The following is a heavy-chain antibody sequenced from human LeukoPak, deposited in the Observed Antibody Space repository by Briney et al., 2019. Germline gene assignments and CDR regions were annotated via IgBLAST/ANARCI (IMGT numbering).Heavy chain of an antibody. D-gene: IGHD2-15*01. CDR3: ARSKLGYCSGGSCYGAVMDV. V-gene: IGHV3-21*01. J-gene: IGHJ6*02. CDR1: GFTFSSYS. Sequence: GGSLRLSCAASGFTFSSYSMNWVRQAPGKGLEWVSSISSSSSYIYYADSVKGRFTISRDNAKNSLYLQMNGLRAEDTAVYYCARSKLGYCSGGSCYGAVMDVWGQGTTVTVSS. CDR2: ISSSSSYI.